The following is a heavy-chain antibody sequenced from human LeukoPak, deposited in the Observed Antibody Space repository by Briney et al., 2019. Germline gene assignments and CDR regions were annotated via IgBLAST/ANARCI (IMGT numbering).Heavy chain of an antibody. V-gene: IGHV4-59*08. CDR2: IYYRGST. D-gene: IGHD3-3*01. CDR3: ARQNYDEVNYYYYGLDV. J-gene: IGHJ6*02. Sequence: SETLSLTCTVSGGSINSNYWSWIRQSPGKGLEWIGYIYYRGSTDYNPSLKSRVTISVDTSKNQFSLKLRSVTAADTAVYYRARQNYDEVNYYYYGLDVWGQGTTVTVSS. CDR1: GGSINSNY.